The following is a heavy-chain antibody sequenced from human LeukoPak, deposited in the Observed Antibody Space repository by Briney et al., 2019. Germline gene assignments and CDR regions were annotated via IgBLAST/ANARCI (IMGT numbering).Heavy chain of an antibody. CDR1: GFTFSSFW. CDR3: TRVFGGYDVSDS. CDR2: IKKDGSQK. V-gene: IGHV3-7*03. J-gene: IGHJ4*02. D-gene: IGHD3-3*01. Sequence: PGGSLRLSCAASGFTFSSFWMSWVRQAPGKGLEWVANIKKDGSQKYYVDSVEGRFTISRDNAKNSLYLQMDSLRLDDTAVYYCTRVFGGYDVSDSRGQGTRVTVSS.